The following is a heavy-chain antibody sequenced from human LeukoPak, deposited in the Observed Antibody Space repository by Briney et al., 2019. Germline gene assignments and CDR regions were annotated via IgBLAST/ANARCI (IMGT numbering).Heavy chain of an antibody. J-gene: IGHJ1*01. V-gene: IGHV1-46*01. CDR3: ALTRRVYSSGWYAGYFQH. Sequence: ASVKVSCKASGYTFTSYYMHWVRQALEQGLDGMEKINPIGGSTSYAQKFQGRVTMTRDTSTSTVYMELSSLRSEDTAVYYCALTRRVYSSGWYAGYFQHWGQGTLVTVSS. CDR1: GYTFTSYY. CDR2: INPIGGST. D-gene: IGHD6-19*01.